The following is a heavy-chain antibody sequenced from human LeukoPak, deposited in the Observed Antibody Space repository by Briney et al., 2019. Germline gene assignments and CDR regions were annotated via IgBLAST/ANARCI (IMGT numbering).Heavy chain of an antibody. CDR3: ARAANGAANYDFWSGYLSHFDY. CDR2: IIPIFGTA. D-gene: IGHD3-3*01. V-gene: IGHV1-69*05. CDR1: GGTFSSYA. Sequence: SVKVSCKASGGTFSSYAISWVRQAPGQGLEWMGGIIPIFGTANYAQKFQGRVTITTDESTSTAYMELSSLRSEDTAVYYCARAANGAANYDFWSGYLSHFDYWGQGTLVTVSS. J-gene: IGHJ4*02.